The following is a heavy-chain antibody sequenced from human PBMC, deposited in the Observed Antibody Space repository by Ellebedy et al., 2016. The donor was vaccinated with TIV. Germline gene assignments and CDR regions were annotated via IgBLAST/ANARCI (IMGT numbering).Heavy chain of an antibody. CDR2: INPNSVGT. D-gene: IGHD3-10*02. V-gene: IGHV1-2*02. CDR3: ATFAYYDVENVDY. Sequence: AASVKVSCKASGYTFTGHYMHWARQAPGQGLEWMGWINPNSVGTNYAQKFKGRVTMTRNTSISTAYMELSSLKSDDTAVYYCATFAYYDVENVDYWGQGTMVTVSS. CDR1: GYTFTGHY. J-gene: IGHJ4*02.